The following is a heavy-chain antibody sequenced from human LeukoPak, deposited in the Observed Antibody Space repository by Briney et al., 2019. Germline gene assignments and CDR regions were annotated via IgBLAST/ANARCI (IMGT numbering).Heavy chain of an antibody. CDR3: AKTMVRGVIMV. CDR1: GFAFSSYA. D-gene: IGHD3-10*01. J-gene: IGHJ4*02. V-gene: IGHV3-30-3*01. CDR2: ISYDGSNK. Sequence: GGSLRLSCAASGFAFSSYAMHWVRQAPGKGLEWVAVISYDGSNKYYADSVKGRFTISRDNSKNTLYLQMNSLRAEDTAVYYCAKTMVRGVIMVWGQGTLVTVSS.